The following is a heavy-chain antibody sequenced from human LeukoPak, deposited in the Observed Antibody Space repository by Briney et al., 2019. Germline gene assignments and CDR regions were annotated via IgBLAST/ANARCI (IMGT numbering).Heavy chain of an antibody. CDR2: ISWDGGST. V-gene: IGHV3-43*01. CDR3: AKDPRGDYDILTGYSLPDY. Sequence: SGGSLRLSCAASGFTFDDYTMHWVRQAPGKGLELDSLISWDGGSTYYADSVKGRFTISRDNSKNSLYLQMNSLRTEDTALYYCAKDPRGDYDILTGYSLPDYWGQGTLVTVSS. J-gene: IGHJ4*02. CDR1: GFTFDDYT. D-gene: IGHD3-9*01.